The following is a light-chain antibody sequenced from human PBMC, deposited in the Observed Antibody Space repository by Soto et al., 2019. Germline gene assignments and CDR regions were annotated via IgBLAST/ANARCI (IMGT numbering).Light chain of an antibody. CDR2: RDN. J-gene: IGLJ1*01. Sequence: QSVLTQPPSASGTPGQRVTISCSGSSSNIGSNYVYWYQQLPGTAPKLLIYRDNQRPSGVPDRFSGSKSGTSASLAISGLRCEDEADYYCAAWCDSLRGAFVFGSGTKHTAL. V-gene: IGLV1-47*01. CDR1: SSNIGSNY. CDR3: AAWCDSLRGAFV.